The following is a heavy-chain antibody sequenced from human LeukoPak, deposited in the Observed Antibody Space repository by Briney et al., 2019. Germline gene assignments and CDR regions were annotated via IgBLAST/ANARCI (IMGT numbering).Heavy chain of an antibody. V-gene: IGHV4-38-2*02. CDR1: GYSISSSYY. Sequence: SETLSLTCTVSGYSISSSYYWGWIRQPPGKGLEWIGSIYYSGSTYYNPSLKSRVTISVDTSKNQFSLKLSSVTAADTAVYYCARNYGDYYYYYYMDVWGKGTTVTVSS. J-gene: IGHJ6*03. D-gene: IGHD4-17*01. CDR3: ARNYGDYYYYYYMDV. CDR2: IYYSGST.